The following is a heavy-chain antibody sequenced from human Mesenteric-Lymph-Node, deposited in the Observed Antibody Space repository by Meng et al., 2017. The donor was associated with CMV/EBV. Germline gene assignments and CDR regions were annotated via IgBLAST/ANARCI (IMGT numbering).Heavy chain of an antibody. CDR2: ISSSSTYI. CDR1: FPFSTSS. Sequence: FPFSTSSMNWVRQAPGKGLEWVSSISSSSTYIYYADSVKGRFTISRDNAKNSLYLQMNSLRAEDTAVYYCAKPPYDFWSGPGGWFDPWGQGTLVTVSS. J-gene: IGHJ5*02. CDR3: AKPPYDFWSGPGGWFDP. V-gene: IGHV3-21*01. D-gene: IGHD3-3*01.